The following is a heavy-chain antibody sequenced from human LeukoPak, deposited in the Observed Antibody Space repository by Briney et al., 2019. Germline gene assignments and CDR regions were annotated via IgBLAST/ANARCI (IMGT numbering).Heavy chain of an antibody. CDR3: ARLSTDSSGIYHWFDP. J-gene: IGHJ5*02. CDR2: IYYSGST. CDR1: GGSISSYY. Sequence: SETLSLTCTVSGGSISSYYWSWIRQPPVKGLEWIGYIYYSGSTNYNPSLKSRLTISVDTSKNQFSLKLSSVTAADTAVYYCARLSTDSSGIYHWFDPWGQGTLVTVSS. V-gene: IGHV4-59*08. D-gene: IGHD3-22*01.